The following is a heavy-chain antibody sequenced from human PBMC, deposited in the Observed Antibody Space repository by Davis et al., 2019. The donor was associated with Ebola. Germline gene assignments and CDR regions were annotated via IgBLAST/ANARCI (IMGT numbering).Heavy chain of an antibody. CDR1: GFTFSSYS. D-gene: IGHD5-18*01. J-gene: IGHJ4*02. Sequence: GESLKISCAASGFTFSSYSMNWVRQAPGKGLEWVSSISSSSSYTNYADSVKGRFTISRDNAKNSVYLQMNSLRAEDTAVYYCARDFRGIQLWGGQGTLVTVSS. CDR3: ARDFRGIQLW. CDR2: ISSSSSYT. V-gene: IGHV3-21*01.